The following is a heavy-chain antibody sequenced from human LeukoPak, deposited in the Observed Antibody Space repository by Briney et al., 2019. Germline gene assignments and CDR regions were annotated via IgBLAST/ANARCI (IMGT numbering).Heavy chain of an antibody. CDR3: ASYDSSGYLTQGFDY. Sequence: ASVKVSCKASGYTFTSYYMHWVRQAPGQGLEWMGIINPNGGSTSYAQKFQGRVTMTRDMSTSTVYMELSSLRSEDTAVYYCASYDSSGYLTQGFDYWGQGTLVTVSS. CDR2: INPNGGST. CDR1: GYTFTSYY. D-gene: IGHD3-22*01. J-gene: IGHJ4*02. V-gene: IGHV1-46*01.